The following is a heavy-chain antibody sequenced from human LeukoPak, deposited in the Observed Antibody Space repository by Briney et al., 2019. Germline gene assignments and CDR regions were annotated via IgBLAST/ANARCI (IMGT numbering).Heavy chain of an antibody. J-gene: IGHJ4*02. V-gene: IGHV4-34*01. CDR1: GGSFSGYY. CDR3: ARATYIPVPGTWSLDY. Sequence: SETLSLTCAVYGGSFSGYYWSWIRQPPGEGLGGIGEIDHSGSTNYNPSLKSRVIISVDTFKNQFSLKVSSVTAADTAVYYCARATYIPVPGTWSLDYWGQGTLVTVSS. CDR2: IDHSGST. D-gene: IGHD6-19*01.